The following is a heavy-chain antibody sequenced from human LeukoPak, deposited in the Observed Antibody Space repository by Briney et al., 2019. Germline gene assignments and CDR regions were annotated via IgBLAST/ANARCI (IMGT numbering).Heavy chain of an antibody. Sequence: ASVKVSCKASGFTFTDYYMHWVRLAPGQGLEWMGWISAYNGNTNYAQKLQGRVTMTTDTSTSTAYMELRSLRSDDTAVYYCAKVPITLDGMDVWGQGTTVTVSS. CDR3: AKVPITLDGMDV. D-gene: IGHD3-10*01. CDR2: ISAYNGNT. V-gene: IGHV1-18*04. J-gene: IGHJ6*02. CDR1: GFTFTDYY.